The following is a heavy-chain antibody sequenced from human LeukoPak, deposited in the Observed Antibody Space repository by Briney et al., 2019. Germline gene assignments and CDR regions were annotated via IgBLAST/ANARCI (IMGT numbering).Heavy chain of an antibody. CDR3: AREGVGYYDILTGYYYFDY. CDR1: GYTFTSYG. V-gene: IGHV1-18*01. D-gene: IGHD3-9*01. J-gene: IGHJ4*02. Sequence: APVKVSCKASGYTFTSYGISWVRQAPGQGLEWMGWISAYNGNTNYAQKLQGRVTMTTDTSTSTAYMELRSLRSDDTAVYYCAREGVGYYDILTGYYYFDYWGQGTLVTVSS. CDR2: ISAYNGNT.